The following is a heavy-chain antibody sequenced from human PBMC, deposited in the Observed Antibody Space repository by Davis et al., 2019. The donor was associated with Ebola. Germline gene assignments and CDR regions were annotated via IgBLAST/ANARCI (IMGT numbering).Heavy chain of an antibody. CDR2: INPSGGST. D-gene: IGHD1-26*01. CDR1: GYTFTGYY. CDR3: ARENRELLLRYYYYGMDV. Sequence: ASVKVSCKASGYTFTGYYMHWVRQAPGQGLEWMGIINPSGGSTSYAQKFQGRVTMTRDTSTSTVYMELSSLRSEDTAVYYCARENRELLLRYYYYGMDVWGQGTTVTVSS. V-gene: IGHV1-46*01. J-gene: IGHJ6*02.